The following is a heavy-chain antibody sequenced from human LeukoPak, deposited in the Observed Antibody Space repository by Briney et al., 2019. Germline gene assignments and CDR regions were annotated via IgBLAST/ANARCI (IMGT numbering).Heavy chain of an antibody. V-gene: IGHV4-59*08. D-gene: IGHD3-22*01. J-gene: IGHJ5*02. CDR1: GGSISSYY. CDR3: ARAFYDSSLGWFDP. CDR2: IYYSGST. Sequence: PSETLSLTCTVSGGSISSYYWSWIRQPPGKGLEWIGCIYYSGSTNYNPSLKGRVTISVDTSKNQFSLKLSSVTAADTAVYYCARAFYDSSLGWFDPWGQGTLVTVSS.